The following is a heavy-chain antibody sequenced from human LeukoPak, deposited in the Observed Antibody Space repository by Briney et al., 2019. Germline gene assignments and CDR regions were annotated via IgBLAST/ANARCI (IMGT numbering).Heavy chain of an antibody. CDR2: IWYDGSNK. J-gene: IGHJ4*02. Sequence: PGRSLRLSCAASGFTFSSYGMHWVRQAPGKGLEWVAVIWYDGSNKCYADSVKGRFTISRDNSKNTLYLQMNSLTAEDTAVYYCARDRRIVGGFDYWGQGTLVTVSS. CDR3: ARDRRIVGGFDY. CDR1: GFTFSSYG. V-gene: IGHV3-33*01. D-gene: IGHD1-26*01.